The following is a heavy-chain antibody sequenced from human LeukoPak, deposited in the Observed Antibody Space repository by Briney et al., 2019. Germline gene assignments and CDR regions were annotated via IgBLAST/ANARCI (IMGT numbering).Heavy chain of an antibody. Sequence: GGSLRLSCTTSGFTFGDYSMSWFRQAPGKGLEWVGFIRRKASGATTEYAASVKGRFTISRDDSESIAYLQMNSLKTEDTAVCYCTSPVEMATWGDFDYWGQGTLVTVSS. V-gene: IGHV3-49*03. D-gene: IGHD5-24*01. CDR2: IRRKASGATT. J-gene: IGHJ4*02. CDR1: GFTFGDYS. CDR3: TSPVEMATWGDFDY.